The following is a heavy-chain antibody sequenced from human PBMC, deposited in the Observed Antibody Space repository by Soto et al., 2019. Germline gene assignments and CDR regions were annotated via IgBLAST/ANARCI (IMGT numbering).Heavy chain of an antibody. J-gene: IGHJ6*02. V-gene: IGHV3-23*01. CDR1: GFTFSSYA. CDR2: ISGSGGST. CDR3: GGYDTHYYYYYGMDV. Sequence: PGGSLRLSCAASGFTFSSYAMSWVRQAPGKGLEWVSAISGSGGSTYYADSVKGRFTISRDNSKNTLYLQMNSLRAEDTAVYYCGGYDTHYYYYYGMDVWGQGTTVTVSS. D-gene: IGHD5-12*01.